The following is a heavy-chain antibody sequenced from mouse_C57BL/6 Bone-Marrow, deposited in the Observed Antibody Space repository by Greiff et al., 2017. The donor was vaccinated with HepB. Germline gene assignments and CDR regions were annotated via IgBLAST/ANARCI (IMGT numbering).Heavy chain of an antibody. CDR2: IYPGDGDT. D-gene: IGHD2-4*01. CDR1: GYAFSSYW. V-gene: IGHV1-80*01. J-gene: IGHJ1*03. CDR3: ARYYEYPYWYFDV. Sequence: VKLVESGAELVKPGASVKISCKASGYAFSSYWMNWVKQRPGKGLEWIGQIYPGDGDTNYNGKFKGKATLTADKSSSTAYMQLSSLTSEDSAVYFCARYYEYPYWYFDVWGTGTTVTVSP.